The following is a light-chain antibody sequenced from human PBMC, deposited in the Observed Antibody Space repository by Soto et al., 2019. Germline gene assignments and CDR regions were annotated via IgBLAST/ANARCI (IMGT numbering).Light chain of an antibody. CDR1: QSISSY. Sequence: DIQMTQSPSSLSASVGDRVTITCRASQSISSYLNWYQQTKGKAPKILIYAASSLQGGVPSRFSGSGSGTDFTLTISSLQPEDFETYYCQQSYSNPRTFGQGTKVDIK. CDR2: AAS. CDR3: QQSYSNPRT. J-gene: IGKJ1*01. V-gene: IGKV1-39*01.